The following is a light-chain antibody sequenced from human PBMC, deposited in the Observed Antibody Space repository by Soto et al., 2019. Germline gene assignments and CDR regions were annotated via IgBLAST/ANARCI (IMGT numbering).Light chain of an antibody. Sequence: QSVLTQPASVSGSPGQSITISCTGTSSDIGAYNFVSWYQQHPCKAPKLMLYDVNIRPSGVSNRFSGSKSGNTASLTISGLQAEYEADYYCTSWTTSTTMIFGGGTKLTVL. J-gene: IGLJ2*01. CDR1: SSDIGAYNF. CDR2: DVN. CDR3: TSWTTSTTMI. V-gene: IGLV2-14*03.